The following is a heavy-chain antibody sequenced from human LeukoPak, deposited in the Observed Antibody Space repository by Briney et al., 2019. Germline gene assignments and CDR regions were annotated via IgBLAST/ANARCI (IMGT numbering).Heavy chain of an antibody. D-gene: IGHD4-17*01. J-gene: IGHJ4*02. CDR1: GYTFTSYA. V-gene: IGHV1-3*01. Sequence: ASVKVSCKASGYTFTSYAMHWVRQAPGQRLEWMGWINAGNGNTKYSQKFQGRVTITRDTSASTAYMELSSLRSEDTAVYCCARERSYGDYAYWGQGTLVTVSS. CDR3: ARERSYGDYAY. CDR2: INAGNGNT.